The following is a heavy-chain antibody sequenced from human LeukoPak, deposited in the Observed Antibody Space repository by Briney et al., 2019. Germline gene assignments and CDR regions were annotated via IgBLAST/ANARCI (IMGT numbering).Heavy chain of an antibody. CDR1: GFTFSSYE. J-gene: IGHJ4*02. V-gene: IGHV3-21*05. Sequence: GGSLRLSCAASGFTFSSYEMNWVRQAPGKGLEWVSYISSSSSYIYYADSVKGRFTISRDNAKNSLYLQMNSLRAEDTAVYYCARGAGSNKWGQGTLVTVSS. D-gene: IGHD6-13*01. CDR3: ARGAGSNK. CDR2: ISSSSSYI.